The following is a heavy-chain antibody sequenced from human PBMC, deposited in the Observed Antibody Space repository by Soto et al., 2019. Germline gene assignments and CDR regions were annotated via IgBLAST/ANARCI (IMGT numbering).Heavy chain of an antibody. Sequence: QVHLVESGGGGVKPGTSLRSSCVGSGFTLGVYFIHWFRQAPGKGRGWFALTSYDGGDKYYGDSVRGRFTISRDNSRNTVDLQMDSLRLEDTALYYCARWGTTGGLDVWGQGTLVSVSS. CDR3: ARWGTTGGLDV. CDR1: GFTLGVYF. J-gene: IGHJ1*01. D-gene: IGHD3-16*01. V-gene: IGHV3-30*19. CDR2: TSYDGGDK.